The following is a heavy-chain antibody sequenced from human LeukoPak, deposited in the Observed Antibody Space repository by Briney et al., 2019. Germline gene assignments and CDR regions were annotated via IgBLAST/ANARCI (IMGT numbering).Heavy chain of an antibody. V-gene: IGHV3-74*01. CDR2: IKSDGITT. CDR1: GFTFSSYW. Sequence: GGSLRLSCAASGFTFSSYWMHWVRQAPGKGLVWVSLIKSDGITTNYADSVKGRFTISRDNAKNTQYLQMNSLRGEDTAVYFCASIEYSSNWNLWGQGTTVTVSS. CDR3: ASIEYSSNWNL. J-gene: IGHJ6*02. D-gene: IGHD6-13*01.